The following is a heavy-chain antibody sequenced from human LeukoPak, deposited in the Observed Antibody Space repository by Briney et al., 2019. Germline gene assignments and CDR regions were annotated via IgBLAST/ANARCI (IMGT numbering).Heavy chain of an antibody. J-gene: IGHJ6*02. V-gene: IGHV3-21*04. D-gene: IGHD6-6*01. Sequence: GGSLRLSCAASGFTFSSYSMNWVRQAPGKGLEWVSSISSSSSYIYYADSVKGRFTISRDNAKNSLYLQMNSLRADDTAVYYCARDRHGYSSSSGLWDYYYYYGMDVWGQGTTVTVSS. CDR3: ARDRHGYSSSSGLWDYYYYYGMDV. CDR2: ISSSSSYI. CDR1: GFTFSSYS.